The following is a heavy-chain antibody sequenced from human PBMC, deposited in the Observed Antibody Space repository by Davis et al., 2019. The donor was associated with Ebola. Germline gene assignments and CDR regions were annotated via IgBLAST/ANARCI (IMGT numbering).Heavy chain of an antibody. CDR3: AKDRYGSGRVSLNWFDP. J-gene: IGHJ5*02. CDR1: GFTLSSYG. D-gene: IGHD3-10*01. Sequence: GESLKISCVASGFTLSSYGMHWVRQAPGKGLEWVTFISYDGSNKYYADSVKGRFTISRDNSKNTLYLEMNSLRAEDTAVYYCAKDRYGSGRVSLNWFDPWGQGTLVTVSS. V-gene: IGHV3-30*18. CDR2: ISYDGSNK.